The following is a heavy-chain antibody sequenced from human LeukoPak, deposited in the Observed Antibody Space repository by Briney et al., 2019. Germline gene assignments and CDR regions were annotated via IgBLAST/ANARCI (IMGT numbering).Heavy chain of an antibody. CDR1: RGSISRGNYY. CDR3: ARGRSGSGSYPNWFDP. CDR2: THTSEST. J-gene: IGHJ5*02. D-gene: IGHD3-10*01. V-gene: IGHV4-61*02. Sequence: PSQTLSLTCTVSRGSISRGNYYWYWIRQPAGKGLEWIGRTHTSESTNYNPSLKSRVTISVDTSKNQFSLKLSSVTAADTAVYYCARGRSGSGSYPNWFDPWGQGTLVTVSS.